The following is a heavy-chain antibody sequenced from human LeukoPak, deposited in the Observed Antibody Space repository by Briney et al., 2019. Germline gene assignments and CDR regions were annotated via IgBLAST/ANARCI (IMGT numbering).Heavy chain of an antibody. Sequence: GESLKISCKCSGYNFINYWIGWVRQMPGKGLEWMGIIYPGDSDTRYSPSFQGQVTISADKSISTAYLQWSSLKASDTAMYYCAIHRLGRIYYMDVWGKGTTVTVSS. D-gene: IGHD7-27*01. CDR3: AIHRLGRIYYMDV. CDR2: IYPGDSDT. J-gene: IGHJ6*03. V-gene: IGHV5-51*01. CDR1: GYNFINYW.